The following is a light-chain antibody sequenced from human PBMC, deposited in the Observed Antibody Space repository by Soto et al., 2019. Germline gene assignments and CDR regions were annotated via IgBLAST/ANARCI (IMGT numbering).Light chain of an antibody. CDR3: QQYGISPRT. J-gene: IGKJ1*01. V-gene: IGKV3-20*01. CDR1: QSVTSNY. CDR2: GVS. Sequence: EIVLTQSPGTLSLSPGERVTLSCRASQSVTSNYLAWYQRKPGQAPRLLIYGVSSRATGIPDRFSGSGSGTDFTLTISRLEPEDFAVYYCQQYGISPRTFGQGTKVDIK.